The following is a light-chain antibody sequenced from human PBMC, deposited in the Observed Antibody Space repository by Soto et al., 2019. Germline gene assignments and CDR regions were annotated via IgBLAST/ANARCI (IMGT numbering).Light chain of an antibody. Sequence: DIQMTQSPSTLSASVGDSVTITCRASQSISTWVAWYQLKPGKAPKLLIYDASSLEGGVPSRFSGSGSGTDFTLTISSLQPEDFATYYCQQSYSTPPFFGGGTKVDI. CDR3: QQSYSTPPF. J-gene: IGKJ4*01. CDR1: QSISTW. CDR2: DAS. V-gene: IGKV1-5*01.